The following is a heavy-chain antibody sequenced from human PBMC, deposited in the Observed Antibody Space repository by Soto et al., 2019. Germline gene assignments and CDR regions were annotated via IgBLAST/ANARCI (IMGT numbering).Heavy chain of an antibody. Sequence: VGSLRLSCAASGFTISSYAMSWVRRAPGKGLEWVSTISGSGGNTYYADSVKGRFTISRDNSKNTLSLQMNSLRAEDTAVYYCAKDVCTYSSGSCYFDYWGQGTLVTVSS. J-gene: IGHJ4*02. CDR2: ISGSGGNT. V-gene: IGHV3-23*01. D-gene: IGHD6-25*01. CDR3: AKDVCTYSSGSCYFDY. CDR1: GFTISSYA.